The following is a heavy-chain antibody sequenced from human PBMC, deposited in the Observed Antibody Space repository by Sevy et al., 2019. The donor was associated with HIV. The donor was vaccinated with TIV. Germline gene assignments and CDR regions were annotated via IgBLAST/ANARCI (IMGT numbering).Heavy chain of an antibody. J-gene: IGHJ4*02. Sequence: TLSLTCTVSGGSISSNNYYWGWIRQPPGKGLEWIGSISYSGNTYYSPSLKSRVTISADTSKNQFSLNLSSVTAADTAVYYCASPLLYWLYWGQGTPVTVSS. D-gene: IGHD2-8*02. V-gene: IGHV4-39*01. CDR2: ISYSGNT. CDR1: GGSISSNNYY. CDR3: ASPLLYWLY.